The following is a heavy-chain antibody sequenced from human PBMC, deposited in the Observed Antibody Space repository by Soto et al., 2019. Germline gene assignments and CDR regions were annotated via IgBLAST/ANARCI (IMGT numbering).Heavy chain of an antibody. Sequence: EVQLVESGGGLVQPWGSLRLSCAASGFTFSSYSMNWVRQAPGKGLEWVSYISSSSSTIYYADSVKGRFTISRDNAKNSLYLQMNSLRDEDTAVYYCARDRRVWFGELLAYWGQGTLVTVSS. CDR2: ISSSSSTI. CDR1: GFTFSSYS. J-gene: IGHJ4*02. V-gene: IGHV3-48*02. CDR3: ARDRRVWFGELLAY. D-gene: IGHD3-10*01.